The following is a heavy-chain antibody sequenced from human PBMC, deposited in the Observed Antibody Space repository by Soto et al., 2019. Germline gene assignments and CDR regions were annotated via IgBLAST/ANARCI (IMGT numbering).Heavy chain of an antibody. Sequence: PSETLYLACSVSGGSRSEYFWSWIRQSPGKGLEWIGYIYYLGSTDYNPSLKSRVTISVDTSKRQFSLRLTSVTAADTAVYYCARDGYDGSGSPYPAYWGPGTQVTVSS. V-gene: IGHV4-59*01. J-gene: IGHJ4*02. CDR1: GGSRSEYF. CDR2: IYYLGST. CDR3: ARDGYDGSGSPYPAY. D-gene: IGHD3-10*01.